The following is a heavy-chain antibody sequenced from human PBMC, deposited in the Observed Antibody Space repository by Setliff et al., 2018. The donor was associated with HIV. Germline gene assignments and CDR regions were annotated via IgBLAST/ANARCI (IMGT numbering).Heavy chain of an antibody. J-gene: IGHJ4*02. CDR2: IAWTDAK. CDR1: GFSLTTSGMG. V-gene: IGHV2-70*11. CDR3: ARIYGLSPPV. D-gene: IGHD2-2*01. Sequence: PSQTLSLTRTFSGFSLTTSGMGIYWIRQPPGKALEWLARIAWTDAKNYNTSLKTGLTVSWDTSKNQVVLTMTNMDPVDTGTYYCARIYGLSPPVWGQGTQVTVSS.